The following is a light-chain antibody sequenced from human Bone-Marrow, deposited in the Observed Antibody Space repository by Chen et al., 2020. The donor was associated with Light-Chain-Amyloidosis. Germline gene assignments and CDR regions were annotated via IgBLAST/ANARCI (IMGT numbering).Light chain of an antibody. CDR3: QVWDNGSDHYV. CDR1: SIGSKS. V-gene: IGLV3-21*03. J-gene: IGLJ1*01. Sequence: SYVLTQPPSVSVAPGKTATITCGGGSIGSKSVHWYQQKPGQAPVFVVYDDSDRPSGIRGRFSGSNSGNTATLTISRGEAGDEADYYCQVWDNGSDHYVFGAGTKVTVL. CDR2: DDS.